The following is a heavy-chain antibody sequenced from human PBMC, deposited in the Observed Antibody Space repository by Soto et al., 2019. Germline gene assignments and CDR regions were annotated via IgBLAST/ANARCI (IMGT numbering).Heavy chain of an antibody. CDR3: AKGLRRLLRTQYYYGLDV. J-gene: IGHJ6*02. D-gene: IGHD3-10*01. CDR1: GFTFSPYA. Sequence: EVQLLESGGGLVQPGGSLRLSCAASGFTFSPYAMSWVRQAPGKGLEWVSSISGSGGSTSYADSVKGRFTVSRDNSKRTLSLQMNSLREEDTAIYYCAKGLRRLLRTQYYYGLDVWGRGTTVTVSS. V-gene: IGHV3-23*01. CDR2: ISGSGGST.